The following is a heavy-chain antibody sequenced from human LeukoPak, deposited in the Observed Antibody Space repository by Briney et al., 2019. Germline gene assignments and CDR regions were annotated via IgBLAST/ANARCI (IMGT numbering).Heavy chain of an antibody. CDR1: GFTFSSYS. V-gene: IGHV3-21*01. Sequence: KSGGSLRLSCAASGFTFSSYSVNWVRQAPGKGLEWVSSISSSSSYIYYADSVKGRFTISRDNAKNSLYLQMNSLRAEDTAVYYCARDRGDGYFDYWGQGTLVTVSS. CDR2: ISSSSSYI. J-gene: IGHJ4*02. CDR3: ARDRGDGYFDY. D-gene: IGHD5-24*01.